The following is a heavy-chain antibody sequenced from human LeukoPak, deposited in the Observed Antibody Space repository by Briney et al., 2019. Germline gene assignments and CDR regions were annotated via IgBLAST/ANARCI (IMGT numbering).Heavy chain of an antibody. J-gene: IGHJ4*02. Sequence: GGSLRLSCVASGFTFTAYAMNWVRQAPGKGLEWVSYISSTSSTTYYADSVKGRFTSSRDTARNSLSLQMNSLRAEDTAVYYCARDRDWVFDYWGQGTLVTVSS. CDR1: GFTFTAYA. D-gene: IGHD2-21*02. V-gene: IGHV3-48*01. CDR3: ARDRDWVFDY. CDR2: ISSTSSTT.